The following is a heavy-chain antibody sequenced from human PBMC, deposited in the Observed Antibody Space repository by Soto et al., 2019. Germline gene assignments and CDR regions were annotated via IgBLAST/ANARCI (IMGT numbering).Heavy chain of an antibody. J-gene: IGHJ4*02. Sequence: HPGGSLRLSCAVSGFTVSITYMSWVRQAPGKGLEWVSLIYSGGSTYYADSVKGRFTISRDNSKNTLYLQMNSLRGEDTAVYYCARDGSDDGFAYWGQGTLVTVSS. V-gene: IGHV3-53*01. CDR1: GFTVSITY. CDR3: ARDGSDDGFAY. D-gene: IGHD5-12*01. CDR2: IYSGGST.